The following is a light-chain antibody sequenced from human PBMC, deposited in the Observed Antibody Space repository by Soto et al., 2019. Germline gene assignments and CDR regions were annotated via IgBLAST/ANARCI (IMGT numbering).Light chain of an antibody. CDR1: QTVPSR. V-gene: IGKV3-15*01. Sequence: EIVLTQSPATLSVSPGEGVTLSCRASQTVPSRIAWYQQKPGQAPSLLIYGASTRANGVPDRFSGTGSGTELTLTISSLKSEDYAVYACQQYKSWPPITFGQGTRLETK. J-gene: IGKJ5*01. CDR3: QQYKSWPPIT. CDR2: GAS.